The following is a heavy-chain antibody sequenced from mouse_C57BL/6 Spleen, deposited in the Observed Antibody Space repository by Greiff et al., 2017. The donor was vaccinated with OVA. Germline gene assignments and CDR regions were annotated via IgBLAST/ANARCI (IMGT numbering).Heavy chain of an antibody. CDR3: ARSEDTTAYY. Sequence: QVQLQQSGPELVKPGASVKISCKASGYAFSSSWMNWVKQRPGKGLEWIGRIYPGDGDTNYNGKFKGKATLTADKSSSTAYMQLSSLTSEDSAVYFCARSEDTTAYYWGQGTTLTVSS. D-gene: IGHD1-2*01. CDR1: GYAFSSSW. V-gene: IGHV1-82*01. J-gene: IGHJ2*01. CDR2: IYPGDGDT.